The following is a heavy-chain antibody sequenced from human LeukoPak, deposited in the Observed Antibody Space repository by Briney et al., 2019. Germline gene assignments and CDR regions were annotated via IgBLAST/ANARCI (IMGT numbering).Heavy chain of an antibody. CDR3: ARDVGGSLGY. D-gene: IGHD1-26*01. Sequence: GGSLRLSCAASGFTFSTYCMAWVRQAPGKGLEWVANIKGDESAKHQADSVKGRFTISRDNAQNSVYLQMSSLRGEDTTVYDCARDVGGSLGYWGQGTLVTVSS. CDR1: GFTFSTYC. J-gene: IGHJ4*02. V-gene: IGHV3-7*01. CDR2: IKGDESAK.